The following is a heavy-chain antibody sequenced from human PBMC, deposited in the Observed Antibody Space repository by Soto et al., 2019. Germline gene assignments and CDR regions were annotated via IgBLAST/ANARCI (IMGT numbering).Heavy chain of an antibody. CDR3: ARDVRGNVWYDVDY. D-gene: IGHD6-19*01. V-gene: IGHV3-48*01. Sequence: EVQLVESGGGLVQPGGSLRLSCAASGFTFSSYSMNWVRQAPGKGLEWVTYISSSSSTIYYADSVKGRFTISRDNAKNSLYLQMNSLRAEDTAVYYCARDVRGNVWYDVDYWGQGTLVTVSS. J-gene: IGHJ4*02. CDR1: GFTFSSYS. CDR2: ISSSSSTI.